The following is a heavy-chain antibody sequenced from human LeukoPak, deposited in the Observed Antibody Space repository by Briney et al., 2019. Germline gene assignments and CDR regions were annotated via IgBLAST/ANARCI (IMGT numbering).Heavy chain of an antibody. J-gene: IGHJ5*02. CDR1: GFTFSSSG. V-gene: IGHV3-23*01. CDR3: AKLNGPAILTFGGVTWFDP. CDR2: IVASGGST. Sequence: GGSLRLSCVASGFTFSSSGMGWVRQAPGKGLECVSLIVASGGSTDYADSVKGRFTISRDNSRDTLYLQMDGLRAEDTAVYYCAKLNGPAILTFGGVTWFDPWGQGTQVIVSS. D-gene: IGHD3-16*01.